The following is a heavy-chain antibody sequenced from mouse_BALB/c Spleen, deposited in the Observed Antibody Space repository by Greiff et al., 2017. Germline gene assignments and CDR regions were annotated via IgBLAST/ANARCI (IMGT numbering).Heavy chain of an antibody. Sequence: EVQRVESGGGLVQPGGSLRLSCATSGFTFTDYYMSWVRQPPGKALEWLGFIRNKANGYTTEYSASVKGRFTISRDNSQSVLYLQMNTLRAEDSATYSCARDRRSYYFDYWGQGTTLSVSS. J-gene: IGHJ2*01. V-gene: IGHV7-3*02. CDR1: GFTFTDYY. CDR2: IRNKANGYTT. CDR3: ARDRRSYYFDY.